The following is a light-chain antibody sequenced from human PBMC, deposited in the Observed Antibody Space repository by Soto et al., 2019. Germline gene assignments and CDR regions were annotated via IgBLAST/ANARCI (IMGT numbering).Light chain of an antibody. J-gene: IGKJ5*01. CDR3: QHFRA. CDR2: GAS. CDR1: QTIGTN. Sequence: EIILTQALATLSVSPGARATLSCRASQTIGTNLVWYRQRPGQAPRLLIYGASSRATGIPDRFTGSGSGTDFTLTLSRVEPDDFAVYYCQHFRAFGQGTRLEIK. V-gene: IGKV3D-20*02.